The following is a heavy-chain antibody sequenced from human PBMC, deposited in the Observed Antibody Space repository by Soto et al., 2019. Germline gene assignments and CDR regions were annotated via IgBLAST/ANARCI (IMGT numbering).Heavy chain of an antibody. CDR3: AKDPRTYCSSTSCPFDY. CDR2: ISGSGGST. J-gene: IGHJ4*02. V-gene: IGHV3-23*01. D-gene: IGHD2-2*01. Sequence: GGSRRLSCAASGFSFSSYAMSWVRQAPGKGLEWVSAISGSGGSTYYADSVKGRFTISRDNSKNTLYLQMNSLRAEDTAVNYCAKDPRTYCSSTSCPFDYWGQGTLVTVSS. CDR1: GFSFSSYA.